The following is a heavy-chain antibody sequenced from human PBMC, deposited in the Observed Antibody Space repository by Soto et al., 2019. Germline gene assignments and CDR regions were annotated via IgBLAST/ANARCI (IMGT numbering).Heavy chain of an antibody. D-gene: IGHD1-7*01. CDR3: AKRKKSSGTTSPYYFDY. Sequence: GGSLRLSCAASGFTFSSYAMSWVRQAPGKGLEWVSAISGSGGSTYYADSVKGRFTTSRDNSKNTLYLQMNSLRAEDTAVYYCAKRKKSSGTTSPYYFDYWGQGTLVTVSS. CDR1: GFTFSSYA. J-gene: IGHJ4*02. V-gene: IGHV3-23*01. CDR2: ISGSGGST.